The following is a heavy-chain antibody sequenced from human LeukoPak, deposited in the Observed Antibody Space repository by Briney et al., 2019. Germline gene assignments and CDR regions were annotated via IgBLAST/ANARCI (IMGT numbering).Heavy chain of an antibody. CDR1: GGSTNSYF. V-gene: IGHV4-59*01. Sequence: PSETLSLTCTVSGGSTNSYFWTWIRQPPGKGLEWIGYIYYSGSTKYNPSLKSRVTISLDTSKNQFSLNLSSVTAADTAVYYCARGIRGYNYGWFDYWGQGTLVTASS. CDR3: ARGIRGYNYGWFDY. D-gene: IGHD5-18*01. J-gene: IGHJ4*02. CDR2: IYYSGST.